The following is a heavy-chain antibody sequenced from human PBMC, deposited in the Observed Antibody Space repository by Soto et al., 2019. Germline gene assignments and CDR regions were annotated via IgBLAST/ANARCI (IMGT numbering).Heavy chain of an antibody. D-gene: IGHD3-10*01. Sequence: PSETLSLTCTVSGGSISSYYWSWIRQPPGKGLEWIGYIYYSGSTNYNPSLKSRVTISVDTSKNQFSLKLSSVTAADTAVYYCARHMKIWYWFDPWGQGTLVTVSS. CDR1: GGSISSYY. CDR2: IYYSGST. V-gene: IGHV4-59*08. J-gene: IGHJ5*02. CDR3: ARHMKIWYWFDP.